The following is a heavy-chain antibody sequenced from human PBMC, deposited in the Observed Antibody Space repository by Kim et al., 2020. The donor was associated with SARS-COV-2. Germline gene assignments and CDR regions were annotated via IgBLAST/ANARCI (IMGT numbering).Heavy chain of an antibody. Sequence: ASVKVSCKASGYTFTSYYMHWVRQAPGQGLEWMGIINPSGGSTSYAQKFQGRVTMTRDTSTSTVYMELSSLRSEDTAVYYCARPLRPYYDSSGSRGAFDIWGQGTMVTVSS. CDR3: ARPLRPYYDSSGSRGAFDI. J-gene: IGHJ3*02. V-gene: IGHV1-46*01. D-gene: IGHD3-22*01. CDR2: INPSGGST. CDR1: GYTFTSYY.